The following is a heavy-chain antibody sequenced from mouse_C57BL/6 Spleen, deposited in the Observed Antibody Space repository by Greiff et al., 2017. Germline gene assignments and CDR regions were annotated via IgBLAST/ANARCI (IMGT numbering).Heavy chain of an antibody. V-gene: IGHV5-17*01. Sequence: EVKLMESGGGLVKPGGSLKLSCAASGFTFSDYGMHWVRQAPEKGLEWVAYISSGSSTIYYADTVKGRFTISRDKAKNTLFLQMTSLRSEDTAMYYCARSGPYWYFDVWGTGTTVTVSS. CDR2: ISSGSSTI. D-gene: IGHD1-3*01. J-gene: IGHJ1*03. CDR3: ARSGPYWYFDV. CDR1: GFTFSDYG.